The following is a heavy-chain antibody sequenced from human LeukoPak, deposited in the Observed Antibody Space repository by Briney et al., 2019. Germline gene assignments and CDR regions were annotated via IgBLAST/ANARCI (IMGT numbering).Heavy chain of an antibody. CDR2: ITSSSSYI. D-gene: IGHD1-26*01. CDR3: ARDPYSGNYGAYYYYYMDV. V-gene: IGHV3-21*01. J-gene: IGHJ6*03. Sequence: GGSLRLSCAASGFTFSSYNMNWARQAPGKGLEWVSSITSSSSYIYYADSVKGRFTISRDNAKNSLYLQMDSLRVEDKAEYYCARDPYSGNYGAYYYYYMDVWGKGTTVTVSS. CDR1: GFTFSSYN.